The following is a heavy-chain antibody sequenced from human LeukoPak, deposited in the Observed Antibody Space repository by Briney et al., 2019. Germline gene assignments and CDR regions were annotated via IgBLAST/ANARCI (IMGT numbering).Heavy chain of an antibody. D-gene: IGHD6-13*01. CDR3: ARTGSSWYKYFDY. Sequence: SETLSLTCTASGGSISSYYWSWIRQPPGKGLEWIGYIYYSGSTNYNPSLKSRFTISVDTSKNQFSLKLSSVTAADTAVYYCARTGSSWYKYFDYWGQGTLVTVSS. CDR1: GGSISSYY. CDR2: IYYSGST. V-gene: IGHV4-59*01. J-gene: IGHJ4*02.